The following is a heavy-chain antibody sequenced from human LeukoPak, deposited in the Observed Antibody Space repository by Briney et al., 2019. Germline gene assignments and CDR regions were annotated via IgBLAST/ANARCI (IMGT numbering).Heavy chain of an antibody. Sequence: SETPSLTCTVSGGSISSYYWSWIRQPAGKGLELIGRIYPSGSTNYNPSLKSRVTMSVDTSKNQFSLKLSSVTAADTAVYYCARAPTGTGGWNWFDPWGQGALVTVSS. D-gene: IGHD1-1*01. V-gene: IGHV4-4*07. CDR2: IYPSGST. J-gene: IGHJ5*02. CDR3: ARAPTGTGGWNWFDP. CDR1: GGSISSYY.